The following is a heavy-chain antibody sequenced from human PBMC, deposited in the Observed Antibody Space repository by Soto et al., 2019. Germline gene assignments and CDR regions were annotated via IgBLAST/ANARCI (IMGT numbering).Heavy chain of an antibody. Sequence: GGSLRLSCAASGFTFSSYGVHWVRQAPGKGLEWVAVISYDGSNKYYADSVKGRFTISRDNSKNTLYLQMNSLRAEDTAVYYCAKGAYRGSSSNWFDPWGQGTMVTVYS. J-gene: IGHJ5*02. CDR3: AKGAYRGSSSNWFDP. D-gene: IGHD6-13*01. CDR1: GFTFSSYG. CDR2: ISYDGSNK. V-gene: IGHV3-30*18.